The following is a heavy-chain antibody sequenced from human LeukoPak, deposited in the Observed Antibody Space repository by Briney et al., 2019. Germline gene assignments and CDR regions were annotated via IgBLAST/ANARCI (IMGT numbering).Heavy chain of an antibody. D-gene: IGHD4-17*01. CDR1: GGTFSSYA. CDR2: IIPIFGTA. V-gene: IGHV1-69*13. CDR3: ARGGGYGDYPDAFDI. Sequence: ASVKVSCKASGGTFSSYAISWVRQAPGQGLEWMGGIIPIFGTANYAQKFQGRVTITADESTSTAYMELSSLRSEDTAVYYCARGGGYGDYPDAFDIWGQGTMVTVSS. J-gene: IGHJ3*02.